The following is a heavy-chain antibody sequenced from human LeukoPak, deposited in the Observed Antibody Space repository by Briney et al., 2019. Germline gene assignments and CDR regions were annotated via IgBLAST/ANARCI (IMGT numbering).Heavy chain of an antibody. CDR1: GGSFSGYY. V-gene: IGHV4-34*01. D-gene: IGHD3-22*01. CDR3: ARGRTYYYDTSGYYPSIYYGMDV. J-gene: IGHJ6*02. CDR2: INHGEST. Sequence: PSETLSLTCAVSGGSFSGYYWYWIRQPPGKGLEWIGEINHGESTNYNPSLKNRATLSVDTSKNQFSLKLTSVTAADTAVYYCARGRTYYYDTSGYYPSIYYGMDVWGQGTTVSVSS.